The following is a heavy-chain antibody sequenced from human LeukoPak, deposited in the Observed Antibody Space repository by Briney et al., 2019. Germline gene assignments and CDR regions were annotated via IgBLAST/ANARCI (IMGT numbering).Heavy chain of an antibody. V-gene: IGHV3-72*01. Sequence: GGSLRLSCAASGFTLSDHYMDWVRQAPGKGLEWVGRPRNKANGYTTEYAASVRGRFTISRDDSKSSLYLQMNSLKTEDTAVYYCARGEVGHCTTTTCYGFDYWGQGTLVTVSS. J-gene: IGHJ4*02. CDR3: ARGEVGHCTTTTCYGFDY. CDR2: PRNKANGYTT. CDR1: GFTLSDHY. D-gene: IGHD2-2*01.